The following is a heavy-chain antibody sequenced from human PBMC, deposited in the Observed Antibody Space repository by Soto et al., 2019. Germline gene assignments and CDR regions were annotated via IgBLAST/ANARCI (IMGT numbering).Heavy chain of an antibody. V-gene: IGHV1-69*13. J-gene: IGHJ6*04. CDR2: IIPIFGTA. CDR1: GGTFSSYA. Sequence: ASVKVSCKASGGTFSSYAISWVRQAPGQGLEWMGGIIPIFGTANYAQKFQGRVTITADESTSTAYMELSSLRSEDTAVYYCARGDIVVVPAAPRGYYYGMDVWGKGTRVTVP. D-gene: IGHD2-2*01. CDR3: ARGDIVVVPAAPRGYYYGMDV.